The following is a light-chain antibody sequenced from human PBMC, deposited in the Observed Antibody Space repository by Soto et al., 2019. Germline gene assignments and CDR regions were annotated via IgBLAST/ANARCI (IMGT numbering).Light chain of an antibody. Sequence: QSVLTQPPSASGTPGQRVTISCSGSSSNIGSNILNWYRQVPGTAPKLLIYNNVHRPSGVPDRFSGSKSGASGSLAISGLQLEDEADYYCSSYGGTNSLKVFGGGTQLTVL. J-gene: IGLJ2*01. CDR3: SSYGGTNSLKV. V-gene: IGLV1-44*01. CDR2: NNV. CDR1: SSNIGSNI.